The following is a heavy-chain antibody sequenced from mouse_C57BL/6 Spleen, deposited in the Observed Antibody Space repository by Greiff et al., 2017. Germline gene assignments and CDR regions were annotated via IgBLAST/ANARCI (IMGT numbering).Heavy chain of an antibody. D-gene: IGHD3-3*01. J-gene: IGHJ2*01. Sequence: VQLQQSGAELVRPGASVTLSCKASGYTFTDYEMHWVKQTPVHGLEWIGAIDPETGGTAYNQKFKGKAILTADKSSSTAYMELRSLTSEDSAVXYCTRGWDYFDYWGQGTTLTVSS. CDR2: IDPETGGT. V-gene: IGHV1-15*01. CDR1: GYTFTDYE. CDR3: TRGWDYFDY.